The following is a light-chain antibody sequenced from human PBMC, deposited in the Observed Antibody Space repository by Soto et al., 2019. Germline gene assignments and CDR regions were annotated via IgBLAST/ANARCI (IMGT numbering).Light chain of an antibody. CDR2: AAS. Sequence: DVQITQSPSCLSASVGDSLTLTCGASQTVTSYLNWYQQKPGKAPKLLIYAASTLQSGVPSRFSGSGSGTEFTLTIISLQPEDFATYYCQQSYRFPKTFGRGTKVDIK. J-gene: IGKJ1*01. CDR3: QQSYRFPKT. V-gene: IGKV1-39*01. CDR1: QTVTSY.